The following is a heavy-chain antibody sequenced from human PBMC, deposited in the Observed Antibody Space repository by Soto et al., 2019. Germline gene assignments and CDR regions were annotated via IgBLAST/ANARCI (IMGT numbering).Heavy chain of an antibody. CDR1: GFTFSNYG. CDR2: ISYDGNDR. CDR3: AQKVAGAPFAY. D-gene: IGHD3-10*01. V-gene: IGHV3-30*03. Sequence: QVQLVESGGGVVQPGRSLTVSCAASGFTFSNYGMHWVRQPPGKGLEWVAVISYDGNDRHYTDSVKGRFTISRDNSKKTLYLQINRRRDEDTAVSYCAQKVAGAPFAYWGQGTLAPSPQ. J-gene: IGHJ4*02.